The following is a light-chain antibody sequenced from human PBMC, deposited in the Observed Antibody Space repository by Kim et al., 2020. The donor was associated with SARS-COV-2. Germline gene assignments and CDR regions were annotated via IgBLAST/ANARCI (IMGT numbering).Light chain of an antibody. CDR3: QLYGNSPKYT. Sequence: SPEQRAPLSSRASQNAARTSLAWFNQKPGQAPRLLIYGASNRAVGIPDRFSGSGSGTDFTLTISRLEPDDSAVYFCQLYGNSPKYTFGQGTKLEI. CDR2: GAS. V-gene: IGKV3-20*01. CDR1: QNAARTS. J-gene: IGKJ2*01.